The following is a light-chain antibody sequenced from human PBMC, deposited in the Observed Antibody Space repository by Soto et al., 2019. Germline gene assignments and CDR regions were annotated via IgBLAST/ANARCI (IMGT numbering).Light chain of an antibody. Sequence: NFMLTQPHSVSESPGKTVTISCTRSSGSIASNYVQWYQQRPGSAPTTVIYEDNQRPSGVPDRFSGSIDSSSNSASHTISGLKTEDEADYYCQSYDSIVVFGGGTKLTVL. CDR3: QSYDSIVV. J-gene: IGLJ2*01. V-gene: IGLV6-57*04. CDR1: SGSIASNY. CDR2: EDN.